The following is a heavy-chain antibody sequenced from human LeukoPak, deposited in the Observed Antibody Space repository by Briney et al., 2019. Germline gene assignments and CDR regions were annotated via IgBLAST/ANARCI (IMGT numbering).Heavy chain of an antibody. CDR3: ARAPYDILTGSYFDF. CDR2: IRDDGT. D-gene: IGHD3-9*01. V-gene: IGHV3-23*01. J-gene: IGHJ4*02. CDR1: GFTLSSCA. Sequence: GGSLRLSCAASGFTLSSCAMSWVRQAPGRGLEWVSAIRDDGTWYADSVKGRFTISRDHSKNTLYLQMNSLRVEDTALYYCARAPYDILTGSYFDFWGQGTLVTVSS.